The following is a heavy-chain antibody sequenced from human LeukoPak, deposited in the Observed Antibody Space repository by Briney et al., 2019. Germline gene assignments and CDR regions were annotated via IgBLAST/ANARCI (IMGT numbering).Heavy chain of an antibody. CDR3: AAPYCSSTSCDAYYYYYMDV. CDR2: INRNSGGT. Sequence: ASVKVSCKASGYTFTGYYMHWVRQAPGQGLEWMGWINRNSGGTNYAQKFQGRVTMTRDTSISTAYMELSRLRSDDTAVYYCAAPYCSSTSCDAYYYYYMDVWGKGTTVTVSS. V-gene: IGHV1-2*02. D-gene: IGHD2-2*01. J-gene: IGHJ6*03. CDR1: GYTFTGYY.